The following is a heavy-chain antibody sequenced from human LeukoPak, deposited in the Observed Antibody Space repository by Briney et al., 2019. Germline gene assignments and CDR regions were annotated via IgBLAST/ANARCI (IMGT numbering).Heavy chain of an antibody. Sequence: GASVKVSCKASGGTFSSYAISWVRQAPGQGLEWMGGIIPIFGTANYAQKFQGRVTITADESTSTAYMELSSLRSEDTAVYYCARDWEYNWNDRGIRWFDPWGQGTLVTVSS. CDR2: IIPIFGTA. CDR3: ARDWEYNWNDRGIRWFDP. D-gene: IGHD1-1*01. J-gene: IGHJ5*02. V-gene: IGHV1-69*13. CDR1: GGTFSSYA.